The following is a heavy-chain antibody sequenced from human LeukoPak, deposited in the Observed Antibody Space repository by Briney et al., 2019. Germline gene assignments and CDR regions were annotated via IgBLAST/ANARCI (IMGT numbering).Heavy chain of an antibody. D-gene: IGHD6-13*01. V-gene: IGHV4-34*01. CDR3: ARVFNIAAEDGYGMDV. J-gene: IGHJ6*02. CDR1: GGSFSGYY. CDR2: INHSGST. Sequence: SETLSLTCAVYGGSFSGYYWSWIRQPPGKGLEWIGEINHSGSTNYNPSLKSRVTISVDTSKNQFSLKLSSVTAADTAVYYCARVFNIAAEDGYGMDVWGQGTTVTVSS.